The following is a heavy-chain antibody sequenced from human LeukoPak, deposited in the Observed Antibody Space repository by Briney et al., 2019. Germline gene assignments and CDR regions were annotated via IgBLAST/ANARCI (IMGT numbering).Heavy chain of an antibody. J-gene: IGHJ6*03. D-gene: IGHD3-10*01. CDR3: ARETFPYYYASGNYYPDYMDV. CDR2: INTNTGNP. CDR1: GYTFSSYA. Sequence: ASVKVSCKASGYTFSSYAMNWVRQAPGQGLEWMGWINTNTGNPTYAQGFIGRFVFSLDTSVSTAYLQINSLRAEDTAVYYCARETFPYYYASGNYYPDYMDVWGKGTTVTVSS. V-gene: IGHV7-4-1*02.